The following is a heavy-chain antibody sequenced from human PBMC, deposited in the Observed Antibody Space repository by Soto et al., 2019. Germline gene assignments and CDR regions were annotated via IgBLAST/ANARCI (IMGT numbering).Heavy chain of an antibody. J-gene: IGHJ4*02. D-gene: IGHD2-2*02. CDR1: GGTFSNYT. Sequence: QVLLVQSGAEVKKPGSSVKVSCKASGGTFSNYTISWVRQAPGQGLEWMGRIIPILGIANYAQKFQGRVTITADKSASPAYMELRSLRSEDTAVYYCARGKVGYIYLFAYWGQGTLVTVSS. V-gene: IGHV1-69*02. CDR2: IIPILGIA. CDR3: ARGKVGYIYLFAY.